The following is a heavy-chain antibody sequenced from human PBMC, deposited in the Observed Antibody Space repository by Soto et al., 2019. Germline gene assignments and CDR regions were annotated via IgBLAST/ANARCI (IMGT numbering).Heavy chain of an antibody. CDR1: GGSISSRSHY. CDR3: ATADGFGVVTPFFEY. V-gene: IGHV4-39*01. D-gene: IGHD3-3*01. CDR2: SYYRGST. Sequence: QLQLQESVPGLVKPSETLSLICTVSGGSISSRSHYWGWIRQSPGKHLEWIGSSYYRGSTHYNPSLKTRVTISVDTSKNQVSLKVYSVTAADTAVYYCATADGFGVVTPFFEYWGQGILVTVSS. J-gene: IGHJ4*02.